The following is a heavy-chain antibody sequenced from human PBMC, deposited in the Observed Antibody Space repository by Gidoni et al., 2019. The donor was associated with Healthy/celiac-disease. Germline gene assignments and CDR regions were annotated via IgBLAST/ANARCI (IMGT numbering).Heavy chain of an antibody. CDR1: GFTFSSYA. J-gene: IGHJ4*02. CDR3: VKGRGSYFWFDY. Sequence: EVQLVESGGGLVQPGGSLRLSFSAAGFTFSSYAMYWVRQAPGKGLEYVSAISSNGGSTYYADSVKGRFTISRDNSKNTLYLQMSSLRAEDTAVYYCVKGRGSYFWFDYWGQGTLVTVSS. CDR2: ISSNGGST. V-gene: IGHV3-64D*08. D-gene: IGHD1-26*01.